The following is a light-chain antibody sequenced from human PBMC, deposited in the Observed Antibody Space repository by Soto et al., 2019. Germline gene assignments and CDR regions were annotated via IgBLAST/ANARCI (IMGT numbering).Light chain of an antibody. J-gene: IGLJ3*02. Sequence: SALTQPASVSGSPGQSITISCTGTSSDVGGYNYVSWYQHHPGKAPKLIIFEVSNRPSGVSNRFSASKSGNTASLTISGLQAEDEANYYCSSYTSSNTWVFGGGTKLTVL. CDR1: SSDVGGYNY. V-gene: IGLV2-14*01. CDR3: SSYTSSNTWV. CDR2: EVS.